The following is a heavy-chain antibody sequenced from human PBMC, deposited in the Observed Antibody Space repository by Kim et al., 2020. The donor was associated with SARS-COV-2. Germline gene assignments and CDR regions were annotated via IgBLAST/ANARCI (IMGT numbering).Heavy chain of an antibody. J-gene: IGHJ2*01. CDR3: ANQTGSGGWY. CDR1: GGSFSSASYY. V-gene: IGHV4-39*01. D-gene: IGHD1-26*01. CDR2: ITYSGST. Sequence: SETLSLTCTVSGGSFSSASYYRGWLRPPTGLGLEWFASITYSGSTNSYPSINSRFAIAIATSTNQFSVRLRAVIAADTALYSSANQTGSGGWY.